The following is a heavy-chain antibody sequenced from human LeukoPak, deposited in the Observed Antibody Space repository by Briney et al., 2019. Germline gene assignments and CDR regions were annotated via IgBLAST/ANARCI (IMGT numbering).Heavy chain of an antibody. D-gene: IGHD4/OR15-4a*01. J-gene: IGHJ4*02. V-gene: IGHV3-23*01. CDR3: AKVLKTLQVGWAYYFDS. Sequence: PGGSLRLSCAASGFTFSSYAMSWVRQAPGKGLEWVSAISGSGGSTYYADSVKGRFTISRDNTRNTLYLQMDSLRAEDTAVYYCAKVLKTLQVGWAYYFDSWGQGTQVTVSS. CDR2: ISGSGGST. CDR1: GFTFSSYA.